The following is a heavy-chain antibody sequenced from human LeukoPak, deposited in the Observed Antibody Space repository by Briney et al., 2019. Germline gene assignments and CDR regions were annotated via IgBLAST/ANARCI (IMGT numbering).Heavy chain of an antibody. V-gene: IGHV1-2*02. CDR3: ARVRRQYCDWSTAPAFAY. J-gene: IGHJ4*02. CDR2: IKPNSGGK. Sequence: SVNVSCTPSGYTFTGYYMHWVRQAAGPQLEWLGWIKPNSGGKNYAQKCQSRVTMTRDTSNSTAYMALSRLRSDDTAVYYCARVRRQYCDWSTAPAFAYWGQGNLVTVSS. CDR1: GYTFTGYY. D-gene: IGHD3-9*01.